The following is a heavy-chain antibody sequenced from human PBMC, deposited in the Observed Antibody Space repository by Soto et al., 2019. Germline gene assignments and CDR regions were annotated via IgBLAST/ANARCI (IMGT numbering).Heavy chain of an antibody. CDR1: GGTFSSCT. D-gene: IGHD5-18*01. CDR2: IIPILGIA. V-gene: IGHV1-69*02. Sequence: QVQLVQSGAEVKKAGSSVKVSCKASGGTFSSCTISWVRQAPGQGLECMGRIIPILGIANYAQKFQGRVTITADKSTSTAYMELSSLRSEDTAVYYCASPTTCYGYSYHPFDSWGQGTLVTVSS. CDR3: ASPTTCYGYSYHPFDS. J-gene: IGHJ4*02.